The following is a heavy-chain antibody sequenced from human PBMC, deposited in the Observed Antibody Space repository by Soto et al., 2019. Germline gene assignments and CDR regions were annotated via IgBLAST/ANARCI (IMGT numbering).Heavy chain of an antibody. CDR3: TTRDYYHRSGNSHFDS. CDR1: VFTFSNAL. CDR2: IKSKTDGGTT. D-gene: IGHD3-22*01. V-gene: IGHV3-15*01. Sequence: PVGSLRLSCASSVFTFSNALMSWFLQAPGKGLEWVGRIKSKTDGGTTDYAAPVKGRFTISRDDSKNTLYLQMNSLKTEDTAVYYCTTRDYYHRSGNSHFDSWGQGNLVTVSS. J-gene: IGHJ4*02.